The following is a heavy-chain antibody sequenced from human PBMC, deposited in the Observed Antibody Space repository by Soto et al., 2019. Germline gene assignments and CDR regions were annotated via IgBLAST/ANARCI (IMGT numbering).Heavy chain of an antibody. Sequence: QITLKESGPTLVKPTQTLTLTCTFSGFSLTTSGVAVGWIRQPPGKALEWLALIDWDDDKRYSPSLKNRLTITKATSKHQVVLTMTNMDPVDTATYFCAHLIYVAVSGTRDVFDIWGQGTMVTVSS. V-gene: IGHV2-5*02. CDR2: IDWDDDK. D-gene: IGHD6-19*01. CDR3: AHLIYVAVSGTRDVFDI. J-gene: IGHJ3*02. CDR1: GFSLTTSGVA.